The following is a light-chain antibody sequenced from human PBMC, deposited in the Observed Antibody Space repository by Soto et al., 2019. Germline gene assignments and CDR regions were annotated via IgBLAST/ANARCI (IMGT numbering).Light chain of an antibody. Sequence: DIQINQSPSSLSSSRGDRVTITCRSSQNIGSFLNWYQQKPGEAPRLLVYSAFRIQSGVPSRFNASGSGTDFTLSISSLQPEDFSTYYCQQGSTTPITFGLGTRLEIK. CDR3: QQGSTTPIT. CDR1: QNIGSF. V-gene: IGKV1-39*01. J-gene: IGKJ5*01. CDR2: SAF.